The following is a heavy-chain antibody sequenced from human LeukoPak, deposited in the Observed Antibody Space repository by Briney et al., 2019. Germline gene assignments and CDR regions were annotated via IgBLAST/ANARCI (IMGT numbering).Heavy chain of an antibody. CDR3: ARGIAGSCRPGRYYYYYYYMDA. CDR2: IYYSGST. J-gene: IGHJ6*03. CDR1: GGSISSYY. Sequence: SETLSLTCTVSGGSISSYYWSWIRQPPGKGLEWIGYIYYSGSTNYNPSLKSRVTISVDTSKNQFSLKLSSVTAADTAVYYCARGIAGSCRPGRYYYYYYYMDAWGKGTKVTVSS. V-gene: IGHV4-59*01. D-gene: IGHD2-2*01.